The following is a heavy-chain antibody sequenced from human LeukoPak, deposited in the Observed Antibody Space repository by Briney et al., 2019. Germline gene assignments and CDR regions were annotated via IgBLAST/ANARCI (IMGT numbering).Heavy chain of an antibody. V-gene: IGHV3-30*18. CDR2: ISYDGSNK. D-gene: IGHD5-18*01. CDR3: AKYPVDTALKADFDY. Sequence: QPGGSLRLSCAASGFTFSSYGMHWVRQAPGKGLEWVAVISYDGSNKYYADSVKGRFTISRDNSKNTLYLQMNSLRAEDTAVYYCAKYPVDTALKADFDYWGQGTLVTVSS. J-gene: IGHJ4*02. CDR1: GFTFSSYG.